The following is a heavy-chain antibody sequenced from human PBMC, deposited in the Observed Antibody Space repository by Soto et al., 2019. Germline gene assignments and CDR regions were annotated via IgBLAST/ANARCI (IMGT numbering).Heavy chain of an antibody. Sequence: SVKVSCKASGGTFSMYAISCVLQAPGQGLEWMGGIIPIFGTANYAQKFQGRVTITADKSTSTAYMELSSLRSEDTAVYYCARNYPNDAFDIWGQGTMVTVSS. V-gene: IGHV1-69*06. D-gene: IGHD3-10*01. J-gene: IGHJ3*02. CDR3: ARNYPNDAFDI. CDR2: IIPIFGTA. CDR1: GGTFSMYA.